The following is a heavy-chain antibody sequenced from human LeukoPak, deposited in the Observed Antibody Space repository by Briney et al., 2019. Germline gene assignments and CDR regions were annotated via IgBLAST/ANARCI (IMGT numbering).Heavy chain of an antibody. CDR1: GFTFSASY. J-gene: IGHJ4*02. CDR2: ISGDSGDT. D-gene: IGHD1-1*01. V-gene: IGHV3-11*06. Sequence: GGSLRLSCAASGFTFSASYMTWVRQAPGKGLEWLSYISGDSGDTNYADSVRGRFTISRDNAKNSLYLQMNSLRVEDTAVYFCARDPRTVRIWGQGTLVTVSS. CDR3: ARDPRTVRI.